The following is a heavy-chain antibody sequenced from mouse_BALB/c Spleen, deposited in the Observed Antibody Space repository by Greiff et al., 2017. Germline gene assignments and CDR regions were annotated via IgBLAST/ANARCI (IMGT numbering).Heavy chain of an antibody. V-gene: IGHV7-3*02. CDR2: IRNKANGYTT. CDR3: ARAFYYDYAMDY. Sequence: EVQLVESGGGLVQPGGSLRLSCATSGFTFTDYYMSWVRQPPGKALEWLGFIRNKANGYTTEYSASVKGRFTISRDNSQSILYLQMNTLRAEDSATYYCARAFYYDYAMDYWGQGTSVTVSS. CDR1: GFTFTDYY. J-gene: IGHJ4*01. D-gene: IGHD2-4*01.